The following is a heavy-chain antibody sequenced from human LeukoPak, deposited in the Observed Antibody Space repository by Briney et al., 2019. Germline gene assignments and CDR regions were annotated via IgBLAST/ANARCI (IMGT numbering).Heavy chain of an antibody. D-gene: IGHD1-26*01. CDR1: GFTFSSYS. CDR3: ASSGSYRFDY. CDR2: ITASGTAM. J-gene: IGHJ4*02. Sequence: SGGSLRLSCAASGFTFSSYSMNWVRQAPGKGLEWVSHITASGTAMFYADSVKGRFTISGDNAKNSLYLQMNSLRDEDTAVYYCASSGSYRFDYWGQGTLVTVSS. V-gene: IGHV3-48*02.